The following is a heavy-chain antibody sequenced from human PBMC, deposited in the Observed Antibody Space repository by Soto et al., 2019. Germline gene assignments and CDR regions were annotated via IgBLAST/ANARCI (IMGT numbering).Heavy chain of an antibody. D-gene: IGHD3-3*02. V-gene: IGHV3-74*01. CDR3: ASLDISSDYPGL. CDR1: GFTFSSYW. J-gene: IGHJ4*02. CDR2: INSDGSST. Sequence: PGGSLRLSCAASGFTFSSYWMHWVRQAPGKGLVWVSRINSDGSSTSYADSVKGRFTISRDNAKNTLYLQMNSLRAEDTAVYYCASLDISSDYPGLWGRGTLDTGSS.